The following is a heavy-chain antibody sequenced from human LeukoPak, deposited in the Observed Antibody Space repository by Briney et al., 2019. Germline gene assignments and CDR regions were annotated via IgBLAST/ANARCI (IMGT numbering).Heavy chain of an antibody. CDR2: IWYDGSNR. Sequence: GRSLRLSCAASGFTFSSYGMRWVRQAPGKGLEWVAVIWYDGSNRYYADSVKGRFTISRDNSKNTLYLQMNSLRAEDTAVYYCARGPTVTTEEDLIGYWGQGTLVTVSS. D-gene: IGHD4-17*01. CDR3: ARGPTVTTEEDLIGY. CDR1: GFTFSSYG. J-gene: IGHJ4*02. V-gene: IGHV3-33*01.